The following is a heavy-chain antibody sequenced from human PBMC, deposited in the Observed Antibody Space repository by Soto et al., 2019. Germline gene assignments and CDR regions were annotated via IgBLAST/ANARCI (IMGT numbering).Heavy chain of an antibody. CDR2: ISGSGGST. CDR3: AKVGGFRGVMGYNWFDP. J-gene: IGHJ5*02. V-gene: IGHV3-23*01. Sequence: GGSLRLSCAASGFTFSSYAMSWVRQAPWKGLEWVSAISGSGGSTYYADSVKGRFTISRDNSKNTLYLQMNSLRAEDTAVYYCAKVGGFRGVMGYNWFDPWGQGTLVTVSS. D-gene: IGHD3-10*01. CDR1: GFTFSSYA.